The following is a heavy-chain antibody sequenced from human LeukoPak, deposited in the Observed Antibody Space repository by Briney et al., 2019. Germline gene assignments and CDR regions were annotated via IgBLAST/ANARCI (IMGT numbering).Heavy chain of an antibody. CDR1: GFTFSSYA. J-gene: IGHJ5*02. CDR2: ISYDGSNK. Sequence: GGSLRLSCAAYGFTFSSYAMHWVRQAPGKGLEWVAVISYDGSNKYYADSVKGRFTISRDNSKNTLYLQMNSLRAEDTAVYYCARVIPGPGDTAMVPWGQGTLVTVSS. CDR3: ARVIPGPGDTAMVP. D-gene: IGHD5-18*01. V-gene: IGHV3-30*04.